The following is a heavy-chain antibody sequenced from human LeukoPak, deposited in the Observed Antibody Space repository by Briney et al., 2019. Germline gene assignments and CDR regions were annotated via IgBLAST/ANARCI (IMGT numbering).Heavy chain of an antibody. CDR3: AAFLSGTYWYFDY. J-gene: IGHJ4*02. CDR2: IYTSGSTNSYTSGST. V-gene: IGHV4-4*07. Sequence: PSETLSLTCTVSGDSISSYYWGWIRQPAERGLEWLGHIYTSGSTNSYTSGSTDYNPSLKSRVTISLDRSKNQFSLKLSSVTAADTAVYYCAAFLSGTYWYFDYWGQGALVTVSS. CDR1: GDSISSYY. D-gene: IGHD1-26*01.